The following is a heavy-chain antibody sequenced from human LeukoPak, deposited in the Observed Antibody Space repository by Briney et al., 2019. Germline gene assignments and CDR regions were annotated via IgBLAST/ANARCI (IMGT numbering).Heavy chain of an antibody. CDR2: IYSGGST. Sequence: QPGGSLRLSCAASDFTVSRNYMSWVGQAPGKGLEWVSVIYSGGSTKYADSVKGRFTISRDNSKNTLYLQMNSLRVEDTALYYCASRSGGDYLYFDYWGQGTLVTVSS. V-gene: IGHV3-53*01. CDR3: ASRSGGDYLYFDY. D-gene: IGHD4-17*01. J-gene: IGHJ4*02. CDR1: DFTVSRNY.